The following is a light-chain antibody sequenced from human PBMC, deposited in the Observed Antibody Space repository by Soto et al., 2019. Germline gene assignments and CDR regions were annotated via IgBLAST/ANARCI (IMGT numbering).Light chain of an antibody. J-gene: IGKJ5*01. CDR1: QGISAW. V-gene: IGKV1D-12*01. CDR2: AAS. Sequence: DIQMTQSPSSVSASVGDRVTITCRASQGISAWLAWYQQKPGKAPKLLIYAASRLQSGVPSRFRGSGVGRDFTLAISRLQPEDFATYYCQHANSFPITFGQGTRLEIK. CDR3: QHANSFPIT.